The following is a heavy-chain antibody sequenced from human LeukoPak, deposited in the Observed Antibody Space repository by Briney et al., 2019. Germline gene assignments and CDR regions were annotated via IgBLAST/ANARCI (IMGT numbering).Heavy chain of an antibody. Sequence: ASVKVSCKASGYTFTGYYMHWVRQAPGQGLEWMGWINPNSGSTNYAQKFQGRVTMTRDTSISTAYMELSRLRSDDTAVYYCARAARLRLGELSQNDYWGQGTLVTVSS. CDR1: GYTFTGYY. V-gene: IGHV1-2*02. CDR2: INPNSGST. J-gene: IGHJ4*02. D-gene: IGHD3-16*02. CDR3: ARAARLRLGELSQNDY.